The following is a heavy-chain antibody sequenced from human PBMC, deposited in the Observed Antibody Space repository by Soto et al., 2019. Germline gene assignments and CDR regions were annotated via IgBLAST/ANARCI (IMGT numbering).Heavy chain of an antibody. CDR3: ATSGWTFAFDY. V-gene: IGHV3-43*01. CDR2: ISWDGGST. J-gene: IGHJ4*02. Sequence: GGSLRLSCAASGFTFDDYTMHWVRQAPGKGLEWVSLISWDGGSTYYADSVKGRFTISRDNSKNSLYLQMNSLRTEDTALYYCATSGWTFAFDYWGQGTLVTVSS. CDR1: GFTFDDYT. D-gene: IGHD6-19*01.